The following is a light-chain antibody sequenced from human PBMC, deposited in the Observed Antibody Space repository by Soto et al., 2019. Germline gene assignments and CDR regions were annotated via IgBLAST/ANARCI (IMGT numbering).Light chain of an antibody. Sequence: DIQMTQSPSTMSASVRDRVTFTCRASQSISSWLAWYPQQLARAPMRPIYDASTLESGVPSIISXRGYGTEFNLSTSSLQPDDFATYYCQQYNNYWTSGQGTKVDI. CDR3: QQYNNYWT. J-gene: IGKJ1*01. CDR1: QSISSW. CDR2: DAS. V-gene: IGKV1-5*01.